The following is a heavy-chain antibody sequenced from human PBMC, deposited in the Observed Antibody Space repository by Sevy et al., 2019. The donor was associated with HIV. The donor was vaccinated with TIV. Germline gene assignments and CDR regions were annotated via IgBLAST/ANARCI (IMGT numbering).Heavy chain of an antibody. CDR1: GGSISAYY. CDR3: ARAPPVRSGDDSLNWFDP. Sequence: SEILSLTCTVSGGSISAYYWSWIRQPPGKGLEYLGYIYYTGSTNYNPSLKSRVTIPVDTSKNQFSLKLSSVTSADTAVNYCARAPPVRSGDDSLNWFDPWGQGTLVTVSS. V-gene: IGHV4-59*01. CDR2: IYYTGST. J-gene: IGHJ5*02. D-gene: IGHD5-12*01.